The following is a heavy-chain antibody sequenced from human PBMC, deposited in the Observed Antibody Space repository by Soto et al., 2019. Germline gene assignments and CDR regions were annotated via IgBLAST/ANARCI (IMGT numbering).Heavy chain of an antibody. CDR1: GGYISTYY. CDR2: IYYSGST. Sequence: SETLSLTCTVSGGYISTYYWSWIRQPPGKGLEWIGYIYYSGSTNYNPSLKSRVTISVDTSKNQFSLKLNSVTAADTALFYCARARGSYYNFDYWGQGTLVTAPQ. D-gene: IGHD3-10*01. CDR3: ARARGSYYNFDY. V-gene: IGHV4-59*01. J-gene: IGHJ4*02.